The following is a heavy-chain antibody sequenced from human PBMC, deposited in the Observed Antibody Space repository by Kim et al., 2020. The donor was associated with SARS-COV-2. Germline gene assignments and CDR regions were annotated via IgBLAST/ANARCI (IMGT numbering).Heavy chain of an antibody. V-gene: IGHV3-48*03. J-gene: IGHJ3*02. Sequence: GGSLRLSCAASGFTFSSYEMNWVRQTPGKGLEWVSYISSSGSLIYYADSVKGRFTISRDNAKNSLYLQMNSLRAEDTAVYYCARSVETDAFDIWGQGTMVTVSS. CDR2: ISSSGSLI. CDR3: ARSVETDAFDI. CDR1: GFTFSSYE.